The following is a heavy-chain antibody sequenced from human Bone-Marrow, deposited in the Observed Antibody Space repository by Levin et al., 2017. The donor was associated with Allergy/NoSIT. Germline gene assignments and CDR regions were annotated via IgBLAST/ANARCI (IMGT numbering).Heavy chain of an antibody. D-gene: IGHD4/OR15-4a*01. V-gene: IGHV3-9*01. J-gene: IGHJ4*02. CDR1: GFNFGDHA. Sequence: GGSLRLSCAASGFNFGDHAMHWVRQGPGKGLQWVSGISWNGAIIGYADSLKGRFTLSRDNAKNYLYLEIYSLRPEDTAFYYCGKDVSHYGTIGYIDYWGQGTLVTVSS. CDR2: ISWNGAII. CDR3: GKDVSHYGTIGYIDY.